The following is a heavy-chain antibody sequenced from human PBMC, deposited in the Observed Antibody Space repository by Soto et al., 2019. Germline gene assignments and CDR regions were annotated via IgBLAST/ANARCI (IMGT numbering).Heavy chain of an antibody. Sequence: QVQLQESGPGLVKPSDTLSLICAVSGYSISSSNWWGWIRQPPGKGLEWIGNIYYSGSAYYNPSLTSRVTMSVDTSKNQFSLKLNSVTAVDTAVYYCARGDYAKAFDIWGQGTTVTVSS. CDR2: IYYSGSA. CDR3: ARGDYAKAFDI. CDR1: GYSISSSNW. J-gene: IGHJ3*02. V-gene: IGHV4-28*03. D-gene: IGHD2-2*01.